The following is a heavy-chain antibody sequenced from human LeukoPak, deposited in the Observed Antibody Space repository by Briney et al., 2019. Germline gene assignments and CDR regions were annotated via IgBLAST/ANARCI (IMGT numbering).Heavy chain of an antibody. D-gene: IGHD6-19*01. CDR3: ARDRARYSSGWSQGFDP. CDR2: IYTSGST. V-gene: IGHV4-61*02. CDR1: GGSISSGSYY. J-gene: IGHJ5*02. Sequence: SETLSLTCTVSGGSISSGSYYWSWIRQPAGKGLEWIGRIYTSGSTNYNPSLKSRVTISVDTSKNQFSLKLSSVTAADAAVYYCARDRARYSSGWSQGFDPWGQGTLVTASS.